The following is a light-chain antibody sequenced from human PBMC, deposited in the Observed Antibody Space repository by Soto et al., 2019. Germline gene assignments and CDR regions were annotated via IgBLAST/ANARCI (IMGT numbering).Light chain of an antibody. V-gene: IGLV2-23*01. J-gene: IGLJ3*02. Sequence: QSALTQPASVSGSPGQSITISCTGTSSDVGPYNLVTWYQHHPGKVPQLIIYETTKRPSGVSNRFSGSKSGNTASLTISGLQAEDEAYYHCCSYTGDYPLMFAGGTKPTVL. CDR1: SSDVGPYNL. CDR3: CSYTGDYPLM. CDR2: ETT.